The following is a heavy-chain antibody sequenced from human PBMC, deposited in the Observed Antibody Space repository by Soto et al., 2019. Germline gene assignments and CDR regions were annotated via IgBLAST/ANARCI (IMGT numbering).Heavy chain of an antibody. CDR2: ISSRSSTI. CDR1: GFTFSSYS. Sequence: EVQLVESGGGLVQPGGSLRLSCAASGFTFSSYSMNWVRQAPEKGLEWVSYISSRSSTIYYADSVKGRFTISRDKAKNSLYLQMNSRRDEDTAVYYCARDQGAGWFGRHFDLWGRGTLVTVSS. V-gene: IGHV3-48*02. J-gene: IGHJ2*01. CDR3: ARDQGAGWFGRHFDL. D-gene: IGHD3-10*01.